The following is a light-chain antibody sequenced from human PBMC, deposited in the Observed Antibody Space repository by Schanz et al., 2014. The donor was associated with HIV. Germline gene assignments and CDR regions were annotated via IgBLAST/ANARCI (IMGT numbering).Light chain of an antibody. CDR2: GAS. Sequence: EIGLTQSPGTLSLSPGEGGTLSCRASQTVKSNFIGWYQQKPGQAPRLLIFGASNRATGIPDRFSGSGSGTDFTLTISRLEPEDFAVYYCQQWKTFGQGTKVEIK. J-gene: IGKJ1*01. CDR3: QQWKT. V-gene: IGKV3-20*01. CDR1: QTVKSNF.